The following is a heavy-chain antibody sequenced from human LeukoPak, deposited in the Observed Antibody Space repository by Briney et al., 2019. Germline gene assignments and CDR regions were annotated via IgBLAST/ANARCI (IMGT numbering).Heavy chain of an antibody. J-gene: IGHJ4*02. CDR2: ISSSSSYI. Sequence: GGSLRLSCAASGFTFSSYSMNWVRQAPGKGLEWVSSISSSSSYIYYADSVKGRFTISRDNAKNSLYLQMNSLRAEDTAVYYCARDLGGDTAMDYWRQGTLVTVSP. D-gene: IGHD5-18*01. CDR1: GFTFSSYS. CDR3: ARDLGGDTAMDY. V-gene: IGHV3-21*01.